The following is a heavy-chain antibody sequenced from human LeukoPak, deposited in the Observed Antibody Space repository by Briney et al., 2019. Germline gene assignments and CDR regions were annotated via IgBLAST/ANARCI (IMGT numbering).Heavy chain of an antibody. CDR1: GHTFTNYH. D-gene: IGHD3-10*02. CDR2: VYATGGVA. J-gene: IGHJ4*02. CDR3: ATEAPRCYYFDY. V-gene: IGHV1-46*01. Sequence: ASVKVSCKASGHTFTNYHIHWVRQAPGQGVEWMGAVYATGGVAINTQTFPVRVTMTRDTSTGTVYMELSSLRFEDTAIYYCATEAPRCYYFDYWGQGIQVTVSS.